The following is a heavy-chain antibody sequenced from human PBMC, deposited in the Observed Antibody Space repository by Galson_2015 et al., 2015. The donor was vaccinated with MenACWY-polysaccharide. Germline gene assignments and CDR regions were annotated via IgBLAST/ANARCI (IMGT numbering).Heavy chain of an antibody. J-gene: IGHJ6*02. Sequence: SLRLSCAASGFTFSGYAIHWVRQAPGKGLEWVAVISYDGSNKYYADSLKGRFTISRDNTKNMLYLQMNSLRAEDTAVYYCARAYCDGTTCYAMDVWGQGTTVTVSS. V-gene: IGHV3-30-3*01. CDR2: ISYDGSNK. D-gene: IGHD2-21*01. CDR1: GFTFSGYA. CDR3: ARAYCDGTTCYAMDV.